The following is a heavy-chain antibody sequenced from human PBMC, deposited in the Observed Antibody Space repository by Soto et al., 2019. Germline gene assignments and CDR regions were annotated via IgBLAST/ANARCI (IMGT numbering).Heavy chain of an antibody. CDR3: ADGIRGVRSVSAFLLNRSSDL. Sequence: KGLEWMGYIYYSGTTTNYNPSLKSRVTLSVDTSKNQFSLKLSSVTAADTFFFHAADGIRGVRSVSAFLLNRSSDL. CDR2: IYYSGTT. J-gene: IGHJ2*01. V-gene: IGHV4-59*08. D-gene: IGHD6-13*01.